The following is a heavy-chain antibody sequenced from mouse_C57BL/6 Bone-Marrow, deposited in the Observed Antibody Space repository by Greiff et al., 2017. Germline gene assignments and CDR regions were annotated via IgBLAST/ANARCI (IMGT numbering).Heavy chain of an antibody. CDR1: GFTFSSYG. Sequence: EVNLVESGGDLVKPGGSLKLSCAASGFTFSSYGMSWVRQTPDKRLEWVGTISSGGSYTYYPDSVKGRFTISRDNAKNTLYLQMSSLKSEDTAMYYCAGRRDDGYWAPFAYWGQGTLVTVSA. V-gene: IGHV5-6*02. J-gene: IGHJ3*01. CDR3: AGRRDDGYWAPFAY. D-gene: IGHD2-3*01. CDR2: ISSGGSYT.